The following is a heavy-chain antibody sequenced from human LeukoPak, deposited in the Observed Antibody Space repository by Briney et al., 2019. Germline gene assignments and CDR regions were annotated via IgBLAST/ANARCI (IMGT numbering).Heavy chain of an antibody. Sequence: GRSLRLSCAASGFTFSSYAMHWVRQAPGKGLEWVAVISYDGSNKYYADSVKGRFTISRDNSKNTLYLQMNSLRAEDTAVYYCARDRSAAGGFDYWGQGTLVTVSS. CDR2: ISYDGSNK. CDR1: GFTFSSYA. CDR3: ARDRSAAGGFDY. V-gene: IGHV3-30-3*01. J-gene: IGHJ4*02. D-gene: IGHD6-13*01.